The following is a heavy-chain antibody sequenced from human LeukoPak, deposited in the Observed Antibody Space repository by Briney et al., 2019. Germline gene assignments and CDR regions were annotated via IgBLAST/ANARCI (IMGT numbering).Heavy chain of an antibody. CDR3: ATKLIDYYDSSGYPWPFDY. V-gene: IGHV1-24*01. CDR2: FDPEDGET. CDR1: GYTLTELS. Sequence: ASVKVSCKXSGYTLTELSMHWVRQAPGKGLEWMGGFDPEDGETIYAQKFQGRVTMTEDTSTDTAYMELSSLRSEDTAVYYCATKLIDYYDSSGYPWPFDYWGQGTQVTVSS. J-gene: IGHJ4*02. D-gene: IGHD3-22*01.